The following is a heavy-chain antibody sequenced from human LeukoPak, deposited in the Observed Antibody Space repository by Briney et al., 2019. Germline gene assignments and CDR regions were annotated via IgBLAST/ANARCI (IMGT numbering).Heavy chain of an antibody. CDR1: GFTFSSYA. Sequence: PGGSLRLSCAASGFTFSSYAMSWVRQAPGKGLEWVSSITITSSNYIYYADSVKGRFAISRDYAKNSLYLQMNSLRAEDTAVYYCAKETGRWELEWGQGTLVTVSS. J-gene: IGHJ4*02. D-gene: IGHD1-26*01. CDR2: ITITSSNYI. V-gene: IGHV3-21*01. CDR3: AKETGRWELE.